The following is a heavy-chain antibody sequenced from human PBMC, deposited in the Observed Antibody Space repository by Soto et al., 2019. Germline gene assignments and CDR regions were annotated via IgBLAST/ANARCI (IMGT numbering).Heavy chain of an antibody. CDR2: INHSGST. CDR1: GGSFSGYY. V-gene: IGHV4-34*01. D-gene: IGHD3-3*01. J-gene: IGHJ5*02. CDR3: ARGITIFGVVRKSWFDP. Sequence: PSETLSLTCAVYGGSFSGYYWSWIRQPPGKGLEWIGEINHSGSTNYNPSLKSRVTISVDTSKNQFSLKLSSVTAADTAVYYCARGITIFGVVRKSWFDPWGQGTLVTVS.